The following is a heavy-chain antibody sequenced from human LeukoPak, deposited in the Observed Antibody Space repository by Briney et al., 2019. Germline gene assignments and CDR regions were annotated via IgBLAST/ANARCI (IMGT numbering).Heavy chain of an antibody. CDR3: ARVAELGDYYYYMDV. V-gene: IGHV1-18*01. Sequence: GASVKVSCKASGYTFTSYGISWVRQAPGQGLEWMGWISAYNGNTNYAQKLQGRVTMTSDTSTSTAYMELRSLRSDDTAVYYCARVAELGDYYYYMDVWGKGTAVTVSS. J-gene: IGHJ6*03. CDR1: GYTFTSYG. CDR2: ISAYNGNT. D-gene: IGHD1-7*01.